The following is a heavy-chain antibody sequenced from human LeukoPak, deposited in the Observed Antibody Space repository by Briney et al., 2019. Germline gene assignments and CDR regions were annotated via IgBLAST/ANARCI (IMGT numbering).Heavy chain of an antibody. J-gene: IGHJ6*02. Sequence: SVKVSCKASGGTFSSYAISWVRQAPGQGLEWMGRIIPILGIANYAQKFQGRVTITADKSTSTAYMELSSLRSEDTAVYYCARDLRDIVVVPAAVSTYYYGMDVWGQGTTVTVSS. D-gene: IGHD2-2*01. V-gene: IGHV1-69*04. CDR1: GGTFSSYA. CDR2: IIPILGIA. CDR3: ARDLRDIVVVPAAVSTYYYGMDV.